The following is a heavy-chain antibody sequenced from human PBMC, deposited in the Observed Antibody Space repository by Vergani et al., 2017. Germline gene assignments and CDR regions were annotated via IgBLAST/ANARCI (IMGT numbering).Heavy chain of an antibody. CDR3: AGDSSSWQREDY. CDR2: IYYSGST. Sequence: QVRLQESGPGLVKPSETLSLICTVSGVSITTYYWSWVRQPPGKGLEWLGYIYYSGSTTYNPSLKSRLTISVDTSKNQFSLRLSSVTAADTALYYCAGDSSSWQREDYWGQGTLVTVSS. J-gene: IGHJ4*02. CDR1: GVSITTYY. V-gene: IGHV4-59*01. D-gene: IGHD6-13*01.